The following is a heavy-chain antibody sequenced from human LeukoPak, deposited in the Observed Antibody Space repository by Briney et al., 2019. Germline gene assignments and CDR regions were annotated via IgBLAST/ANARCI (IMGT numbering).Heavy chain of an antibody. CDR3: ARDSQYYDFWSGYYTYYGMDV. CDR1: GYTFTSYA. Sequence: ASVKVSCKASGYTFTSYAMHWVRQAPGQRLEWMGWINAGNGNTKYSQKFQGRVTITRDTSASTAYMELSSLRSEDTAVYYCARDSQYYDFWSGYYTYYGMDVWCQGTTVTVSS. V-gene: IGHV1-3*01. CDR2: INAGNGNT. D-gene: IGHD3-3*01. J-gene: IGHJ6*02.